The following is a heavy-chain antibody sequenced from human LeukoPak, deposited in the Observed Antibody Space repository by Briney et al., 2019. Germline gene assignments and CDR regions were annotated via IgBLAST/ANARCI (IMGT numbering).Heavy chain of an antibody. CDR2: IYHSGNT. J-gene: IGHJ4*02. D-gene: IGHD3-22*01. V-gene: IGHV4-38-2*02. Sequence: SETLSLTCTVSNYSISDAYCWGWIRQPPGKGLEWIGNIYHSGNTHYNPYLKSRVTISVDTSKNHFSLELSSVTAADTAVYYCARGDFDDTSGYRDYWGQGTLVTVSS. CDR3: ARGDFDDTSGYRDY. CDR1: NYSISDAYC.